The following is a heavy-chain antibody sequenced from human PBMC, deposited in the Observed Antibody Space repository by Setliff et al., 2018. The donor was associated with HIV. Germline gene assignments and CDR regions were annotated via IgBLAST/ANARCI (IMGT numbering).Heavy chain of an antibody. V-gene: IGHV2-5*02. CDR3: ARIGGGATYYNFWSGYYNAKYYVDD. CDR2: IYWDDDK. Sequence: GSGPTLVNPTETLTLTCTFSGFSLRTSGVGVGWIRQPPGKALEWLALIYWDDDKYYSPSLKSRLTITKDTSKNQVVLTMTNMDPVDTATYYCARIGGGATYYNFWSGYYNAKYYVDDWGQGTLVT. CDR1: GFSLRTSGVG. D-gene: IGHD3-3*01. J-gene: IGHJ4*02.